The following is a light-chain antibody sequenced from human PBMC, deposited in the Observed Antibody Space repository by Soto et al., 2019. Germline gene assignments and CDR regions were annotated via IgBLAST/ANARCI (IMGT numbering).Light chain of an antibody. Sequence: DIQMTQSPSSLSASVGDRVSITCRASQSISTWLPWYQQQPGGAPRLLIYDASSLQSGVPSRFSGNGSGTEFTLTISSLQPDDFSSYYCQHYYNYPWTFGQGTKV. CDR2: DAS. V-gene: IGKV1-5*01. J-gene: IGKJ1*01. CDR3: QHYYNYPWT. CDR1: QSISTW.